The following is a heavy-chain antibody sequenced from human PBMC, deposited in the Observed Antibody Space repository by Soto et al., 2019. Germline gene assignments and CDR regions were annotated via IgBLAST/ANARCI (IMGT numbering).Heavy chain of an antibody. J-gene: IGHJ4*02. CDR3: XXXXXXXXXFDY. V-gene: IGHV3-64*01. Sequence: EVQLVESGGGLVQPGGSLRLSCAASGFTFSSYAMHWVRXAXGXXLEYVSAISSNGGSTYYANSVKGRFTISRDNXXXXXXXXXXXXXXXXXXXXXXXXXXXXXXXFDYWGQGTLVTVSS. CDR2: ISSNGGST. CDR1: GFTFSSYA.